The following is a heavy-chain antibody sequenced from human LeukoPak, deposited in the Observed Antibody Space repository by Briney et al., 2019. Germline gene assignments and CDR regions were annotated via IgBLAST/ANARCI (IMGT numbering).Heavy chain of an antibody. CDR3: ARGGFIVGANQYFQW. Sequence: GGSLRLSCVASGVTFDRDWMHWVRQAPGKGLVWVSRIDTDGSDRGHAQSVKGRSTISRDNTKNTLYLQMDSLRVEDTAVYYCARGGFIVGANQYFQWWGQGTRVIVSS. D-gene: IGHD3-16*02. V-gene: IGHV3-74*01. CDR2: IDTDGSDR. J-gene: IGHJ4*02. CDR1: GVTFDRDW.